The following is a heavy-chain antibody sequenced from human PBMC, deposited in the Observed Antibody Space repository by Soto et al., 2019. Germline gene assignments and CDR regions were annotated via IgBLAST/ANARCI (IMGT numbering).Heavy chain of an antibody. CDR2: IIPIFGTA. Sequence: QVQLVQSGAEVKKPGSSVKVSCKASGSTFSSYAISWVRQAPGQVLEWMGGIIPIFGTANYAQKFQGRVTITADESTSTAYMELSSLRSEDTAVYYCARTYSSGWYGGIDYWGQGTLVTVSS. CDR3: ARTYSSGWYGGIDY. CDR1: GSTFSSYA. V-gene: IGHV1-69*01. D-gene: IGHD6-19*01. J-gene: IGHJ4*02.